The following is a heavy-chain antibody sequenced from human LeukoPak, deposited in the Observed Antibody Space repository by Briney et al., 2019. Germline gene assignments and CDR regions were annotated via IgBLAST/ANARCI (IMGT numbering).Heavy chain of an antibody. CDR1: GFTFSDYY. Sequence: PGGTLRLSCAASGFTFSDYYMSWIRQAPGNGLEWVSYISSGGSPIYYADSVKGRFTISRDNAKNSVYLQMNSLRAEDTAVYYCVRAVPAAILGAFDIWGQGTMVTVSS. CDR2: ISSGGSPI. J-gene: IGHJ3*02. CDR3: VRAVPAAILGAFDI. V-gene: IGHV3-11*04. D-gene: IGHD2-2*02.